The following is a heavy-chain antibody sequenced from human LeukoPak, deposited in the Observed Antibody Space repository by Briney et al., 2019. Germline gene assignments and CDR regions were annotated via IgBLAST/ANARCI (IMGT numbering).Heavy chain of an antibody. D-gene: IGHD1-14*01. CDR3: ARDSSEFRSLLFH. V-gene: IGHV1-69*13. J-gene: IGHJ1*01. Sequence: ASVKVSCKASGGTFSRHTISWVRQSPGQGLEWMGGITPMFGTSNYAQKFRGRVTITADESTSTAYVELSSLRSEDTAVYYCARDSSEFRSLLFHWGQGTLVTVSS. CDR2: ITPMFGTS. CDR1: GGTFSRHT.